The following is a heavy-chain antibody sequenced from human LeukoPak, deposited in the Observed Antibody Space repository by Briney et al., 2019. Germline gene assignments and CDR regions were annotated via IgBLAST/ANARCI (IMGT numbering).Heavy chain of an antibody. CDR3: ASLHSEMATIHYWYFDL. V-gene: IGHV4-31*03. J-gene: IGHJ2*01. CDR1: GGSISSGGYY. D-gene: IGHD5-24*01. Sequence: SETLSLTCTVSGGSISSGGYYWSWIRQHPGKGLEWIGYIYYSGSTYYNPSLKSRVTISVDTSKNQFSLKLSSVTAADTAVYYCASLHSEMATIHYWYFDLWGRGTLVTVSS. CDR2: IYYSGST.